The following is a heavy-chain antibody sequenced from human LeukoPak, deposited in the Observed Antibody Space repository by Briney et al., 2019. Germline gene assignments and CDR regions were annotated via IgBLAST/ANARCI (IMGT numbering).Heavy chain of an antibody. CDR3: ARELTYYYGSGSFRWFDP. J-gene: IGHJ5*02. D-gene: IGHD3-10*01. V-gene: IGHV4-59*01. CDR1: GGSISSYY. Sequence: PSETLSLTCTVSGGSISSYYWSWIRQPPGKGLEWIGYIYYSGSTNYNPSLKSRVTISVDTSKNQFSLKLSSVTAADTAVYYCARELTYYYGSGSFRWFDPWGQGTLATVSS. CDR2: IYYSGST.